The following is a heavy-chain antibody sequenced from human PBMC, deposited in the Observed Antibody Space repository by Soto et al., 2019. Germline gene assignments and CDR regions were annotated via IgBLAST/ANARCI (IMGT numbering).Heavy chain of an antibody. CDR1: GFTFSSYA. V-gene: IGHV3-30-3*01. D-gene: IGHD6-13*01. CDR2: ISYDGSKK. J-gene: IGHJ6*02. Sequence: GGSLRLSCAASGFTFSSYAMHWVRQAPGKGLEWVAVISYDGSKKYYADSVKGRFTISRDNSKNTLYLQMNSLRAEDTAVYYCARECLFSWLKQYYYYGMDVWGQGTTVTVSS. CDR3: ARECLFSWLKQYYYYGMDV.